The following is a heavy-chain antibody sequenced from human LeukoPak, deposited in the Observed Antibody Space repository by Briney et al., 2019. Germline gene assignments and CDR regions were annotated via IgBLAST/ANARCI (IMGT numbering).Heavy chain of an antibody. V-gene: IGHV1-18*01. CDR1: GYTFTSYG. J-gene: IGHJ5*02. CDR2: ISAYNGNT. CDR3: ARGGGDSSGYSPNDWFDP. Sequence: ASVKVSCKAPGYTFTSYGISWVRQAPGQGLEWMGWISAYNGNTNYAQKLQGRVTMTTDTSTSTAYMELRSLRSDDTAVYYCARGGGDSSGYSPNDWFDPWGQGTLVTVSS. D-gene: IGHD3-22*01.